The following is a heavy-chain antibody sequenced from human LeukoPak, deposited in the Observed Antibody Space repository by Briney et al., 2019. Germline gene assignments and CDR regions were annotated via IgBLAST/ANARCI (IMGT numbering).Heavy chain of an antibody. J-gene: IGHJ4*02. CDR3: AKESVVRVMGFDY. Sequence: GGSLRLSCAASGITFSTYAMSWVRQAPGKGLEWVSGISGSGGSTYYADSVKGGFTISRDNSKNTVYLQMSSLRAEDTAVYYCAKESVVRVMGFDYWGQGTLVTVSS. D-gene: IGHD3-16*01. CDR1: GITFSTYA. V-gene: IGHV3-23*01. CDR2: ISGSGGST.